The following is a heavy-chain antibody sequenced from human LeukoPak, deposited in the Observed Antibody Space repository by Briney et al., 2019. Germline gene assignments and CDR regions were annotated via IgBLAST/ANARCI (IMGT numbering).Heavy chain of an antibody. CDR2: IKQDGSDK. CDR1: GLTFSSYW. CDR3: VRDWAVTPRYFDL. J-gene: IGHJ2*01. Sequence: GGSLRLSCAASGLTFSSYWLSWVRQAPGKGLEWVANIKQDGSDKYYLDPLKGRFTISRDNAKNPLYLQMNSLSAEDTAVYYCVRDWAVTPRYFDLWGRGTLVTVSS. V-gene: IGHV3-7*01. D-gene: IGHD4-17*01.